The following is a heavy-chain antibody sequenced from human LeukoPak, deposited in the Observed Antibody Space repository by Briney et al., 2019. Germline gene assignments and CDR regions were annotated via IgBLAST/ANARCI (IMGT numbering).Heavy chain of an antibody. D-gene: IGHD5-18*01. CDR3: ARRGRRYSPSAFDI. Sequence: SETLSLTCAVYGGSFSGYYWSWIRQPPGKGLEWIGEINHSGSTNYNPSLKSRVTITVDTSKNQFSLKLSSVTAADTAVYYCARRGRRYSPSAFDIWGQGTMVTVSS. CDR1: GGSFSGYY. V-gene: IGHV4-34*01. J-gene: IGHJ3*02. CDR2: INHSGST.